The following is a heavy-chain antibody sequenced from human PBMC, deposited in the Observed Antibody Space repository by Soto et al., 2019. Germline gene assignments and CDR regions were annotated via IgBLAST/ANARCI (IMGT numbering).Heavy chain of an antibody. CDR1: GFTFSSYG. D-gene: IGHD2-15*01. J-gene: IGHJ3*02. CDR2: IWYDGSNK. V-gene: IGHV3-33*01. Sequence: GGSLRLSCAASGFTFSSYGMHWVRQAPGKGLEWVAVIWYDGSNKYYADSVKGRFTISRDNSKNTLYLQMNSLRAEDTAVYYCARGEGYEGPFSHAFDIWGQGTMVTVSS. CDR3: ARGEGYEGPFSHAFDI.